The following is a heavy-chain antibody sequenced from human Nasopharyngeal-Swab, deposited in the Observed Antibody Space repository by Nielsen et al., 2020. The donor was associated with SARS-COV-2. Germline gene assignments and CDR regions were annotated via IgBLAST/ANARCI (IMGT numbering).Heavy chain of an antibody. CDR3: ARVLPIRITGTSGMDV. Sequence: ASVKVSCKASGYTFTSYYLHWVRQAPGQGLEWMGIINPTDGSTSYAQKFEGRVTMTRVTSTSTVYMEMNSLRSEDTAVYYCARVLPIRITGTSGMDVWGQETTVTVSS. J-gene: IGHJ6*02. V-gene: IGHV1-46*01. CDR2: INPTDGST. CDR1: GYTFTSYY. D-gene: IGHD1-7*01.